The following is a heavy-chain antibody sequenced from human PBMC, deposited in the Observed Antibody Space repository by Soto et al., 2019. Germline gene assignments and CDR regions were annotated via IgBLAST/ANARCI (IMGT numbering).Heavy chain of an antibody. CDR2: INPSGGST. Sequence: ASVKVSCKASGYTLTSYHMGWLRQTPGQGLEWMGIINPSGGSTSYAQKFQGRVTMTRDTSTSTVYMELSSLRSEDTAVYYCARDIVGCSSTSCSPYYFDYWGQGTLVTGSS. CDR3: ARDIVGCSSTSCSPYYFDY. CDR1: GYTLTSYH. V-gene: IGHV1-46*01. D-gene: IGHD2-2*01. J-gene: IGHJ4*02.